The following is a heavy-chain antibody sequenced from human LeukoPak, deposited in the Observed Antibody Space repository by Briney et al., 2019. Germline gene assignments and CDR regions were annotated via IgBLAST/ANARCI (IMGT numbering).Heavy chain of an antibody. J-gene: IGHJ3*02. D-gene: IGHD3-10*01. Sequence: PGGSLRLSCAASGFTVSSNYMSWVRQAPGKGLEWVSVIYSGGSTYYADSVKGRFTISRDNSKNTLYLQMNSLRAEDTAVYYCASFKGSFMVRGVNDAFDIWGQGTMVTVSS. CDR1: GFTVSSNY. V-gene: IGHV3-66*01. CDR3: ASFKGSFMVRGVNDAFDI. CDR2: IYSGGST.